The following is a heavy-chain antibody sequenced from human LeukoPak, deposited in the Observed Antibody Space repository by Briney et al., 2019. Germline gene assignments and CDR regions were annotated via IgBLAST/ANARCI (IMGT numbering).Heavy chain of an antibody. D-gene: IGHD3-3*01. CDR3: TTDFSHFDFSSGFYSY. CDR2: IKANLDGGTT. Sequence: TPGGSLRLSCAASGFTFTNAWMVWVRQAPGKGLEWVGRIKANLDGGTTDFAAAVKGRFTMSRDDLSKTVYLQMNGLKTEGTGVYYCTTDFSHFDFSSGFYSYWGHGSLVTVSA. V-gene: IGHV3-15*01. J-gene: IGHJ4*01. CDR1: GFTFTNAW.